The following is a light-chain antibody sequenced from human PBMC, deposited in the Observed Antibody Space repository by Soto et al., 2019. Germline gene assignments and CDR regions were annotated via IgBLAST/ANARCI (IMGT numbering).Light chain of an antibody. CDR3: QQRSPPIT. J-gene: IGKJ5*01. V-gene: IGKV3-11*01. Sequence: EIVLTQSPATMSLSPGERATLSCRASQSVSNYLAWYQQKPGQAPRLLIYDASNRATGIPVRFSGSGSGTDFTLTISSLEPEDFAVYYCQQRSPPITFGQGTRLEIK. CDR2: DAS. CDR1: QSVSNY.